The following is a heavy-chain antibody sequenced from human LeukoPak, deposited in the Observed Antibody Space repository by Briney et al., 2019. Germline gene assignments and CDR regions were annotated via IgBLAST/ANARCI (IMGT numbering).Heavy chain of an antibody. Sequence: SETLSLTCTVSGGSISSYYWSWIRQPPGKGLEWIGYIYYTGSTKYNPSLQSRVTISVATSKNQFSLKLSSVTAADTAVYYCARGTSWAYYYMDVWGKGTTVTVSS. CDR2: IYYTGST. CDR1: GGSISSYY. CDR3: ARGTSWAYYYMDV. J-gene: IGHJ6*03. D-gene: IGHD2-2*01. V-gene: IGHV4-59*01.